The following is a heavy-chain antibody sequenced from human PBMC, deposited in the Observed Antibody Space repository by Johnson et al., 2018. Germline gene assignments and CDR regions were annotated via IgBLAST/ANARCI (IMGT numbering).Heavy chain of an antibody. CDR3: AIIGVTTGSFHF. Sequence: VQLVESGGGLVKPGGSLTLSCTASSFSLSDAWMNWVRQVPGKGLEWVGRIKTTADGGTTEYAAPVKGRFSISRDDSKNTLFLQMDSLKNEDTAVSYCAIIGVTTGSFHFGGQGTLVTASS. CDR2: IKTTADGGTT. CDR1: SFSLSDAW. V-gene: IGHV3-15*07. D-gene: IGHD4-17*01. J-gene: IGHJ4*02.